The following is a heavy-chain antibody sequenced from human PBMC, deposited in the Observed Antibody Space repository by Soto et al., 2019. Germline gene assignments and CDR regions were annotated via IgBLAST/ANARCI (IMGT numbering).Heavy chain of an antibody. CDR1: GYTFTGYY. CDR2: INPNSGGT. J-gene: IGHJ4*02. CDR3: AREASSSWPQFDY. V-gene: IGHV1-2*04. Sequence: GASVKVSCKASGYTFTGYYMHWVRQAPGQGLEWMGWINPNSGGTNYAQKFQGWVTMTRDTSISTAYMELSRLRSDDTAVYYCAREASSSWPQFDYWGQGTLVTVSS. D-gene: IGHD6-13*01.